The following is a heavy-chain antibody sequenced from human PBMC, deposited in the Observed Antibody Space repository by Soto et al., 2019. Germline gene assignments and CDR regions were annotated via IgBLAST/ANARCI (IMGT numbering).Heavy chain of an antibody. CDR3: AREDCSSNRCYTRIWFDT. V-gene: IGHV1-18*04. J-gene: IGHJ5*02. CDR1: VYTFTIDG. D-gene: IGHD2-2*02. CDR2: ISAYNGNT. Sequence: ASVXGSCKSSVYTFTIDGISCLLQAPGQGLEWMGWISAYNGNTNYAQKLQGRVTMNTDTSTSTAYMELRRMRSDDTAVYYCAREDCSSNRCYTRIWFDTWGQRPLVTV.